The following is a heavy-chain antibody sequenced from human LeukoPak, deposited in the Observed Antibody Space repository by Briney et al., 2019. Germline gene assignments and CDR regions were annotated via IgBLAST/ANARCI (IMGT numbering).Heavy chain of an antibody. V-gene: IGHV1-18*01. D-gene: IGHD3-3*02. J-gene: IGHJ3*02. CDR1: GYTFRQYS. CDR2: VSPSHTTR. Sequence: ASVKVSCKASGYTFRQYSISWVRQAPGKGFEWMGWVSPSHTTRVYAQEFQGRVTMAADTNTNTVSMELRSLRFDDTAVYFCARDYILPLETDNGDGFAIWGQGTVVTVSS. CDR3: ARDYILPLETDNGDGFAI.